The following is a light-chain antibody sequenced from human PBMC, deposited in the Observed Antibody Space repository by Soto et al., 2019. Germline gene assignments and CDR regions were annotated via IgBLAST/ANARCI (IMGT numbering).Light chain of an antibody. V-gene: IGKV3-11*01. CDR3: QQRYNWPIT. CDR1: QSVSGY. CDR2: ADS. J-gene: IGKJ5*01. Sequence: EIVLTQSPATLSLSPGETATLSCRDSQSVSGYIGWYQQKPGQAPRLLIYADSNRATGIPARFSGSGSGTDFTLTISSLEHEDFSVYYCQQRYNWPITFGQGTRLEIK.